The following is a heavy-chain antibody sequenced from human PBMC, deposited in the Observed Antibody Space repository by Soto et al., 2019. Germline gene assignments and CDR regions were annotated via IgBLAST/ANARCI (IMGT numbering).Heavy chain of an antibody. CDR2: INPSGGST. CDR3: ARTGFGSGYYYDSSGYLSLFDY. CDR1: GYTFTSYY. D-gene: IGHD3-22*01. J-gene: IGHJ4*02. Sequence: ASVKVSCKASGYTFTSYYMHWVRQAPGQGLEWMGIINPSGGSTSYAQKFQGRVTMTRDTSTSTVYMELSSLRSEDTAVYYCARTGFGSGYYYDSSGYLSLFDYWGQGTLVTVSS. V-gene: IGHV1-46*01.